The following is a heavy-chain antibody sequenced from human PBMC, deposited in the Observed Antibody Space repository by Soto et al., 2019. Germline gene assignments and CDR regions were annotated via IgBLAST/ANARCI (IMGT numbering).Heavy chain of an antibody. CDR1: ADTFTSYY. CDR3: ARVNVVVVAATREYYFDY. V-gene: IGHV1-46*01. D-gene: IGHD2-15*01. CDR2: INPNGGST. Sequence: ASVKVSCKVPADTFTSYYIHWVRQAPGHGLEWMGIINPNGGSTRFAQTFQGRITMTTDTSTSTVYMELRSLRSEDTAVYYCARVNVVVVAATREYYFDYWGQGTLVTVSS. J-gene: IGHJ4*02.